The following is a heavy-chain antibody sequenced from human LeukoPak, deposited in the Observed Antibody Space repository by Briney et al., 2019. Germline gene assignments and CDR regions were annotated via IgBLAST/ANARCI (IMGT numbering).Heavy chain of an antibody. CDR3: ARGITIFGVVTRPYYFDY. J-gene: IGHJ4*02. CDR2: ISSSSSYI. V-gene: IGHV3-21*01. Sequence: GGSLRLSCAASGFTFSSYSMNWVRQAPGKGLEWVSSISSSSSYIYYADSVKGRFTISRDNAKNSLYLQMNSLRAEDTAVYYCARGITIFGVVTRPYYFDYWGQGTLATVSS. D-gene: IGHD3-3*01. CDR1: GFTFSSYS.